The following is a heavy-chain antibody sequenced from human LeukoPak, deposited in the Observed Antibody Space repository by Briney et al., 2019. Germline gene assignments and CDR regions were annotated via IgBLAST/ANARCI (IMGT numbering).Heavy chain of an antibody. Sequence: GGSLRLSCAASGFTFSSYAMSWARQAPGKGLEWVSAISGSGGSTYYADSVKGRFTISRDNSKNTLYLQMNSLRAEDTAVYYCAEKDYDSSGYYGHYFYFDYWGQGTLVTVSS. CDR3: AEKDYDSSGYYGHYFYFDY. D-gene: IGHD3-22*01. V-gene: IGHV3-23*01. J-gene: IGHJ4*02. CDR2: ISGSGGST. CDR1: GFTFSSYA.